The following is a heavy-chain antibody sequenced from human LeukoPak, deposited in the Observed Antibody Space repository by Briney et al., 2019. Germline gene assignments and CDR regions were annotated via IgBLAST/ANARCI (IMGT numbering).Heavy chain of an antibody. CDR2: IYTSGST. CDR1: GGSISSYY. V-gene: IGHV4-4*09. Sequence: SETLSLTCTVSGGSISSYYWSWIRQPPGKGLECIGYIYTSGSTNYNPSLKSRVTISVDTSKNQFSLKLSSVTAADTAVYYCARSSFQLPYYYMDVWGKGTTVTVSS. CDR3: ARSSFQLPYYYMDV. D-gene: IGHD2-2*01. J-gene: IGHJ6*03.